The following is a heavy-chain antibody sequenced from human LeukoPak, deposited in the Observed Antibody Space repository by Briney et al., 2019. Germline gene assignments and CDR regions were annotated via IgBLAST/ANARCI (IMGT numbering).Heavy chain of an antibody. V-gene: IGHV3-11*06. CDR1: GFTFSDYY. CDR2: ISDSSSYI. D-gene: IGHD1-26*01. Sequence: TGGSLRLSCAASGFTFSDYYMSWIRQAPGKGLEWVSSISDSSSYIYYADSVRGRFTISRDNAKNSLYLQMNSLRAEDTAMYYCARADLSGSYFHPHFLDYWGQGTLVTVSS. CDR3: ARADLSGSYFHPHFLDY. J-gene: IGHJ4*02.